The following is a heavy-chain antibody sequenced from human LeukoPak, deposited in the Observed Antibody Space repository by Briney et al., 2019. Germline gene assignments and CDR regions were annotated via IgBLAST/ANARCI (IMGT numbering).Heavy chain of an antibody. J-gene: IGHJ4*02. CDR3: ARTGVPYGDYDY. CDR1: GGTFSSYA. CDR2: MNPNSGNT. D-gene: IGHD4-17*01. Sequence: ASVKVSCKASGGTFSSYAISWVRQAPGQGLEWMGWMNPNSGNTGYAQKFQGRVTMTRNTSISTAYMELSSLRSEDTAVYYCARTGVPYGDYDYWGQGTLVTVSS. V-gene: IGHV1-8*02.